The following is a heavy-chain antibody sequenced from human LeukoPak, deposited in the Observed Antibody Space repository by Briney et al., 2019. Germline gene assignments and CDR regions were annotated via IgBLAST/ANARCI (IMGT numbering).Heavy chain of an antibody. CDR3: ARDTRRYSGDH. Sequence: PGGSLRLSCAASGFNFNNYWMSWLRQAPGKGLEWVANIKDDGSEEYYVDSVKGRFTIVRDNAYNSLYLQMNSLRVEDTAIYFCARDTRRYSGDHWGQGTLVSVSS. D-gene: IGHD1-26*01. CDR2: IKDDGSEE. V-gene: IGHV3-7*03. CDR1: GFNFNNYW. J-gene: IGHJ4*02.